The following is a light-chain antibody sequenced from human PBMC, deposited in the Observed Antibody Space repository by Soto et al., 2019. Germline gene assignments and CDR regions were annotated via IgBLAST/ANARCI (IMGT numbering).Light chain of an antibody. CDR1: QRVCRRY. CDR2: DAS. V-gene: IGKV3D-20*01. Sequence: IGVTQSSTHLALSSRERANLPCGARQRVCRRYLAWYQQKPGLAPRLLIYDASSRATGIPDRFSGSGSGTDFTLTISRLEPEDFAVYYCQQYGSSPITFGQGTRLEIK. CDR3: QQYGSSPIT. J-gene: IGKJ5*01.